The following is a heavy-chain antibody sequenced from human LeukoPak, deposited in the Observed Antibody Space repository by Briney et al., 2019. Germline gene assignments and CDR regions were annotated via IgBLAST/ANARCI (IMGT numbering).Heavy chain of an antibody. V-gene: IGHV4-34*01. D-gene: IGHD6-19*01. CDR3: ARGFRFRSGWYITGDWFDP. Sequence: SETLSLTCAVYGGSFSGYYWSWIRQPPGKGLEWIGEINHSGSTNYNPSLKSRVTISVDTSKNQFSLKLSSVTAADTAVYYCARGFRFRSGWYITGDWFDPWSQGTLVTVSS. CDR2: INHSGST. J-gene: IGHJ5*02. CDR1: GGSFSGYY.